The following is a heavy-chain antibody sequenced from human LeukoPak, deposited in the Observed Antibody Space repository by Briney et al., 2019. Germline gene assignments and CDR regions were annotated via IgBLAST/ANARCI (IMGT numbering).Heavy chain of an antibody. V-gene: IGHV4-39*07. CDR2: IYYSGST. CDR1: GGSISSSSYY. Sequence: SETLSLTCTVSGGSISSSSYYWGWIRQPPGKGLEWIGSIYYSGSTYYNPSLKSRVTISVDTSKNQFSLKLSSVTAADTAVYYCARDREYYYDSSGYYYGDYFDYWGQGTLVTVSS. J-gene: IGHJ4*02. D-gene: IGHD3-22*01. CDR3: ARDREYYYDSSGYYYGDYFDY.